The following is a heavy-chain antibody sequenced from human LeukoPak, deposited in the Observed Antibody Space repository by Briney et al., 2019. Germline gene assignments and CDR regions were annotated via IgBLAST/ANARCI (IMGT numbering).Heavy chain of an antibody. CDR3: AKDRWDYYDSSGYYNEGYYFDY. CDR2: ISWNSGSI. J-gene: IGHJ4*02. CDR1: GFTFDDYA. D-gene: IGHD3-22*01. V-gene: IGHV3-9*01. Sequence: GGSLRLSCAASGFTFDDYAVHWVPQAPGKGLEWVSGISWNSGSIGYADSVKGRFTISRDNAKNSLYLQMNSLRAEDTALYYCAKDRWDYYDSSGYYNEGYYFDYWGQGTLVTVSS.